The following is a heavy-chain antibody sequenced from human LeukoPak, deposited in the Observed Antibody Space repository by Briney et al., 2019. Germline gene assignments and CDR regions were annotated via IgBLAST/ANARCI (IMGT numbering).Heavy chain of an antibody. CDR1: GFTFSSYG. D-gene: IGHD2-15*01. CDR3: ARDAAATDGMDV. Sequence: LSCAASGFTFSSYGMHWVRQAPGKGLEWVAVIWYDGSNKYYADSVKGRFTISRDNSKNTLYLQMNSLRAEDTAVYYCARDAAATDGMDVWGQGTTVTVSS. CDR2: IWYDGSNK. J-gene: IGHJ6*02. V-gene: IGHV3-33*01.